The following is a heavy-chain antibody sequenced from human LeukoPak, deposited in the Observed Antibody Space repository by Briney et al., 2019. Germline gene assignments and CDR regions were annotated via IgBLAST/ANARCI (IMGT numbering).Heavy chain of an antibody. Sequence: PGGSLRLSCGASGFTFSDYYMSWIRQAPGKGLEWVSYISSGGSTIYYADSEKGRFTISRDNAKNSLYLQMNSLRAEDTAVYYCARDRYYYGSGSFDYWGQGTLVTVSS. CDR1: GFTFSDYY. D-gene: IGHD3-10*01. CDR2: ISSGGSTI. J-gene: IGHJ4*02. V-gene: IGHV3-11*04. CDR3: ARDRYYYGSGSFDY.